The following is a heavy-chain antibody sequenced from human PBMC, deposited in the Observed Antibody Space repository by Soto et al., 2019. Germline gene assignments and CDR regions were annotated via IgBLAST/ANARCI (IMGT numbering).Heavy chain of an antibody. CDR1: GGTFSTYA. CDR3: ARDGSGINDY. J-gene: IGHJ4*02. CDR2: IIPLFGTA. V-gene: IGHV1-69*06. D-gene: IGHD3-10*01. Sequence: GASVKVSCKTSGGTFSTYAIYWVRQAPGQGLEWMGGIIPLFGTANYAQKFQGRVTITADKSTSTAYMELSSLGSEDTAVYYCARDGSGINDYWGQGTLVTVSS.